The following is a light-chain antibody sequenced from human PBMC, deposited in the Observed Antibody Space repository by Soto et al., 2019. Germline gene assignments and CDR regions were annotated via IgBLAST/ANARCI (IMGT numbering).Light chain of an antibody. CDR1: SSDVGAYNY. J-gene: IGLJ1*01. CDR2: EVS. Sequence: QSALTQPPSASGSPGQSVTISCTGTSSDVGAYNYVSWYQLHAGKAPKPIVYEVSKRPSDVPDRFSASKSGNTASLTVSGLQTEDEADYYCSSYAGSNNYVFGIGTKLTVL. CDR3: SSYAGSNNYV. V-gene: IGLV2-8*01.